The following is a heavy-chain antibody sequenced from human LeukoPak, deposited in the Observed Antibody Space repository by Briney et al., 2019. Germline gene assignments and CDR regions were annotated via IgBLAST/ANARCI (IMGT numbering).Heavy chain of an antibody. CDR3: ARDPSNSGYDYLYYFDY. CDR1: GYTFTDYY. D-gene: IGHD5-12*01. V-gene: IGHV1-2*02. Sequence: GASVKVSCKASGYTFTDYYMHWVRQAPGQGLEWMGWINPDNGGTNYAQKFQGRVTMTRDMSISTAYMELSRLRSDDTAVYCCARDPSNSGYDYLYYFDYWGQGTLVTVSS. J-gene: IGHJ4*02. CDR2: INPDNGGT.